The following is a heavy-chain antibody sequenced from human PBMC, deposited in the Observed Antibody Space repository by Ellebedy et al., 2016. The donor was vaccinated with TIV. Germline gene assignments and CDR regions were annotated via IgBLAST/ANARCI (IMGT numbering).Heavy chain of an antibody. Sequence: SVKVSXXASGGTFSSYAISWVRQAPGQGLEWMGRIIPILGIANYAQKFQGRVTITADKSTSTAYMELSSLRSEDTAVYYCARGRYANYYYGMDVWGQGTTVTVSS. J-gene: IGHJ6*02. D-gene: IGHD2-2*01. V-gene: IGHV1-69*04. CDR1: GGTFSSYA. CDR2: IIPILGIA. CDR3: ARGRYANYYYGMDV.